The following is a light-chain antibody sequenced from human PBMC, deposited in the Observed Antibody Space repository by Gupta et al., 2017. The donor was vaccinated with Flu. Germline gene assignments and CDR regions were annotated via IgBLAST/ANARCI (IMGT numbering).Light chain of an antibody. Sequence: VTLGQPASISCRSSQSLVYRDGNTFLNWFRQRPGQSPRRLIYRVSNRDSGVPDRFSGSGSGTDFTLKISRVEAEDVGVYYCMQGSHWPYTCGQGTKLEIK. J-gene: IGKJ2*01. CDR1: QSLVYRDGNTF. CDR2: RVS. CDR3: MQGSHWPYT. V-gene: IGKV2-30*01.